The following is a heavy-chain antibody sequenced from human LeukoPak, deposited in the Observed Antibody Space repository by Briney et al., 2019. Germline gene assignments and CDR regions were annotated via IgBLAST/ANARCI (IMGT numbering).Heavy chain of an antibody. Sequence: SETLSLTCAVYGGSFSGYYWSWIRQPPGKGLEWIGEINHSGSTNYNPSLKSRVTISVDTSKNQFSLKLSSVTAADTAVYYCARPPLGYYGSGSYGRYGMDVWGQGTTVTVSS. J-gene: IGHJ6*02. V-gene: IGHV4-34*01. CDR2: INHSGST. CDR1: GGSFSGYY. CDR3: ARPPLGYYGSGSYGRYGMDV. D-gene: IGHD3-10*01.